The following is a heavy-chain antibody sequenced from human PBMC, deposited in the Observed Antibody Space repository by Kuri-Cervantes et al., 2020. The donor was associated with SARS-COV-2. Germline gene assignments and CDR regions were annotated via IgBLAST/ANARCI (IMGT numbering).Heavy chain of an antibody. V-gene: IGHV1-46*01. CDR3: ATEKQQGYYYYGMGV. D-gene: IGHD6-13*01. J-gene: IGHJ6*02. CDR2: INPSGGST. CDR1: GYTFTSYY. Sequence: ASVKVSCKASGYTFTSYYMHWVRQAPGQGLEWMGIINPSGGSTSYAQKFQGRVTMTEDTSTDTAYMELSSLRSEDTAVYYCATEKQQGYYYYGMGVWGQGTTVTVSS.